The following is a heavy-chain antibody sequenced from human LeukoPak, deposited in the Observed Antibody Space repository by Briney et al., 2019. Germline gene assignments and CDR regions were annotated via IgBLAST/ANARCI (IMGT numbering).Heavy chain of an antibody. J-gene: IGHJ4*02. CDR1: GFTLSSYW. V-gene: IGHV3-74*01. CDR3: ARADIADFWSGYQPKQFDY. Sequence: GGSLRLSCAGSGFTLSSYWMHWVRQGPGKGLVWVSRIYSEGSRTTYADSVRGRFTISGDNAKNTLYLQMNSLRAEDTAVYYCARADIADFWSGYQPKQFDYWGQGTLVTVSS. CDR2: IYSEGSRT. D-gene: IGHD3-3*01.